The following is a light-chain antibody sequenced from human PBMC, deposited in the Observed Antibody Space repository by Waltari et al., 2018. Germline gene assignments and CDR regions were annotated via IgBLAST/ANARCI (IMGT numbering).Light chain of an antibody. CDR3: QQRSNWLFT. CDR2: EAS. V-gene: IGKV3-11*01. CDR1: QSVSHY. Sequence: EIVLTQSPATLSLSPGARATLSCRASQSVSHYLAWFQQKPGQAPRLLIYEASRRATGIPTRFSGSGSATDFTLTISSLEPEDFAVYYCQQRSNWLFTFGPGTKVEIK. J-gene: IGKJ3*01.